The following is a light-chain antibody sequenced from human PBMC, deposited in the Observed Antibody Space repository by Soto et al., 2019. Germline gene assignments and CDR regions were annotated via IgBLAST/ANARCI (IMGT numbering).Light chain of an antibody. Sequence: EIVLTQSPGTLSLSPGERATLPCRASQSVTSNYLAWYQQKPGQAPRLLIYRASSRATGIPDRFTGSGSGTDFTLTISRLEPEDFAVYFCQQYGDSFWTFGQGTKVDI. CDR3: QQYGDSFWT. CDR1: QSVTSNY. J-gene: IGKJ1*01. CDR2: RAS. V-gene: IGKV3-20*01.